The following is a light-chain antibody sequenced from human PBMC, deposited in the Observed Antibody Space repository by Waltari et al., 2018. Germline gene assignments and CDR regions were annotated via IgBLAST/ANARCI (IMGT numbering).Light chain of an antibody. V-gene: IGKV3-15*01. J-gene: IGKJ1*01. CDR2: GAS. CDR1: QSVSSN. CDR3: QQYNNWPSWT. Sequence: EIVMTQSPATLSVSPGERATLPCRASQSVSSNLAWYQQKPGQAPRLLIYGASTRATGIPARFSGSGSGTEFTLTISSMQSEDFAVYYCQQYNNWPSWTLGQGTKVEIK.